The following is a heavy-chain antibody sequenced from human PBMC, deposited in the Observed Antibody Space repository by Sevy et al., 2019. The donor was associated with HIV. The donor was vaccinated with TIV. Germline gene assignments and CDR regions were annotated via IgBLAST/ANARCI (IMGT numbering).Heavy chain of an antibody. D-gene: IGHD3-10*01. J-gene: IGHJ3*02. CDR3: ARDGELLAFDI. CDR2: INPSGGST. Sequence: ASVKVSCKASGYTFTSYYTHWVRQAPGQGLEWMGIINPSGGSTSYAQKFQGRVTMTRDTSTSTVYMELSSLRSEDTAVYYCARDGELLAFDIWGQGTMVTVSS. CDR1: GYTFTSYY. V-gene: IGHV1-46*01.